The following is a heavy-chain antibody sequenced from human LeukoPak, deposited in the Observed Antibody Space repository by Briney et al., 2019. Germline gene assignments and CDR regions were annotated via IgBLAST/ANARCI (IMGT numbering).Heavy chain of an antibody. Sequence: PGGSLRLSCAASGFTFSSYGMHWVRQAPGKGLEWVAFIRYDGSNKYYADSVKGRFTISRDNSKNTLYLQMNSLRAEDTAVYYCAKVIRTGYYRKTENDAFDIWGQGTMVTVSS. V-gene: IGHV3-30*02. CDR3: AKVIRTGYYRKTENDAFDI. D-gene: IGHD3-9*01. J-gene: IGHJ3*02. CDR2: IRYDGSNK. CDR1: GFTFSSYG.